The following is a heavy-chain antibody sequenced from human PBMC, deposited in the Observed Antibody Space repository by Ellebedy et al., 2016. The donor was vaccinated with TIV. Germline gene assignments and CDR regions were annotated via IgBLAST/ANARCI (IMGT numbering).Heavy chain of an antibody. CDR1: GFTFSSYA. Sequence: GESLKISCAASGFTFSSYALSWVRQAPGKGLEWVSAISGSGYSPHYADSVKGRFTISRDTSKNTLYLKMNRLRAEDTAVYYCAKDRFSSAWYGGYFDYWGQGTLVTVSS. CDR3: AKDRFSSAWYGGYFDY. CDR2: ISGSGYSP. D-gene: IGHD6-19*01. J-gene: IGHJ4*02. V-gene: IGHV3-23*01.